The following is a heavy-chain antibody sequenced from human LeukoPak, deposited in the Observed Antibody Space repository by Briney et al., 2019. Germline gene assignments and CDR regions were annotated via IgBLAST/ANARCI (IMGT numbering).Heavy chain of an antibody. V-gene: IGHV4-59*08. CDR1: SDSISPYY. Sequence: SETLSLTCTVSSDSISPYYWTWIRQPPGKGLEWIGYIYYSGSINYNPSLKSRLTISVDTSKNQFSLKLTSVTAADTAVYYCARLGPYGMNVWGQGTTVTVPS. D-gene: IGHD3-16*01. CDR3: ARLGPYGMNV. CDR2: IYYSGSI. J-gene: IGHJ6*02.